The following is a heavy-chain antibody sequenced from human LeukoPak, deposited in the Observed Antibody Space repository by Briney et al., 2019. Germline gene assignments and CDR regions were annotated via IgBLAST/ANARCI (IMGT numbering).Heavy chain of an antibody. V-gene: IGHV3-7*03. Sequence: GGSLRLSCAASGFTFSSYWMSWVRQAPGKGLEWVANIKQDGSEKYYVDSVKGRFTISRDNAKNSLYLQMNSLRAEDTAVYYCARDIYYYGSGSDDFDYWGQGTLVTVSS. CDR3: ARDIYYYGSGSDDFDY. J-gene: IGHJ4*02. CDR2: IKQDGSEK. D-gene: IGHD3-10*01. CDR1: GFTFSSYW.